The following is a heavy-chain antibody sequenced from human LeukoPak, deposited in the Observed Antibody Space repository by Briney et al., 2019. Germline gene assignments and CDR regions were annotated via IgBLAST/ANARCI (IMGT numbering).Heavy chain of an antibody. CDR1: GGSISSYY. D-gene: IGHD3-22*01. J-gene: IGHJ6*02. V-gene: IGHV4-4*07. CDR3: ARDFPIYYDSSGANPYYYYYGMDV. CDR2: IYTSGST. Sequence: SETLSLTCIVSGGSISSYYWSWIRQPAGKGLEWIGRIYTSGSTNYSPSLKSRVTMSVDTSKNQFSLKLSSVTAADTAVYYCARDFPIYYDSSGANPYYYYYGMDVWGQGTTVTVSS.